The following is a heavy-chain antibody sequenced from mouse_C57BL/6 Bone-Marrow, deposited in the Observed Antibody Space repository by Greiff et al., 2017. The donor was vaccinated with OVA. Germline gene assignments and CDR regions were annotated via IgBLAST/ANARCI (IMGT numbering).Heavy chain of an antibody. CDR1: GYTFTDYN. V-gene: IGHV1-18*01. J-gene: IGHJ1*03. Sequence: VQLQQSGPELVKPGASVKIPCKASGYTFTDYNMDWVKQSHGKSLEWIGHINPNNGGTIYNQKFKGKATLTVDKSSSTAYMELRSLTSEDTAVYYGARGRTTIDWYFDVWGTGTTVTVSS. D-gene: IGHD1-1*01. CDR3: ARGRTTIDWYFDV. CDR2: INPNNGGT.